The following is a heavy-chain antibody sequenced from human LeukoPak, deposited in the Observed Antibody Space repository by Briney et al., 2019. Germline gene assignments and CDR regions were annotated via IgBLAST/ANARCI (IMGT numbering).Heavy chain of an antibody. J-gene: IGHJ1*01. Sequence: ASVKVSCKASGGTFSSYAISWVRQAPGQGLEWMGGIIPIFGTANYAQKFQGRVTITTDESTSTAYMELSSLRPEDTAVYYCARVLGDTPVYFQHWGQGTLVTVSS. CDR2: IIPIFGTA. D-gene: IGHD3-10*01. CDR1: GGTFSSYA. CDR3: ARVLGDTPVYFQH. V-gene: IGHV1-69*05.